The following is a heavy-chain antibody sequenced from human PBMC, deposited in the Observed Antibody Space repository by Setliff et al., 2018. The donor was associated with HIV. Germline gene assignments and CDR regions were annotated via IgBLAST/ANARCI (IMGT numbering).Heavy chain of an antibody. Sequence: SETLSLTCAVSGVSINSGTYYTYYWTWIRQPAGKGLEWIGHIHTSGRTTYNPSLRSRVTISVDTSKNQFSLKLSSVTAADTAVYYCARGFGSYYRIESGQYFDYWGHGTLVTVSS. D-gene: IGHD1-26*01. V-gene: IGHV4-61*09. CDR2: IHTSGRT. CDR3: ARGFGSYYRIESGQYFDY. J-gene: IGHJ4*01. CDR1: GVSINSGTYYTYY.